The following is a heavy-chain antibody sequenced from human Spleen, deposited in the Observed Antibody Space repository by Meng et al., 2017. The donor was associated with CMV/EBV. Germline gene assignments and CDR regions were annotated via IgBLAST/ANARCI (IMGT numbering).Heavy chain of an antibody. CDR3: ARDLALGFWGGFGY. CDR2: ISWNGGGI. CDR1: GFTFDDYG. Sequence: GGSLRLSCAASGFTFDDYGMNWVRQAPGKGLEWVSGISWNGGGIGYADSVKGRFSISRDIAKKSLYLQMNDLRVEDTAFYYCARDLALGFWGGFGYWGQGALVTVSS. V-gene: IGHV3-20*04. D-gene: IGHD3-3*01. J-gene: IGHJ4*02.